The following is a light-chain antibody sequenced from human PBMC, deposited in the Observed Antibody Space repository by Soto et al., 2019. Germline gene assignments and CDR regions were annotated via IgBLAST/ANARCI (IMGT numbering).Light chain of an antibody. CDR1: QSVSYN. Sequence: EIVMPQSPATLSVSLGERATLSCRASQSVSYNLAWYQQKPGQGPRLLIYGAFTRATGIPARFSGSGSGTEFTLTISSLQSEDFAVYYCQQYKNWPPLTFGGGTKVEIK. CDR2: GAF. J-gene: IGKJ4*01. CDR3: QQYKNWPPLT. V-gene: IGKV3-15*01.